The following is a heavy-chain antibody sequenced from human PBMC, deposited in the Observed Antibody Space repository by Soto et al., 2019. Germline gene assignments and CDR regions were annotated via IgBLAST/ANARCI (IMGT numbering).Heavy chain of an antibody. CDR2: VNSGAPTT. Sequence: PRRSPKLLCATSTLALNSSGLHCARRGPGNGLVWVSRVNSGAPTTNYADSVKGRFTISRDNAKNTLYLQMDSLTAEDKAVHYREGAPTAGSGYDYWGQGALVSVCS. D-gene: IGHD2-21*02. CDR3: EGAPTAGSGYDY. CDR1: TLALNSSG. V-gene: IGHV3-74*01. J-gene: IGHJ4*02.